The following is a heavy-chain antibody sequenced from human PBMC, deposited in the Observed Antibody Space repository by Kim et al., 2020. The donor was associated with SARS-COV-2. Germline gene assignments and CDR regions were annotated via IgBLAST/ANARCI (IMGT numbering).Heavy chain of an antibody. CDR2: ISSSSSYI. CDR3: ASGQYDFWSGYSRTWPEYFQH. J-gene: IGHJ1*01. Sequence: GGSLRLSCAASGFTFSSYSMNWVRQAPGKGLEWVSSISSSSSYIYYADSVKGRFTISRDNAKNSLYLQMNSLRAEDTAVYYCASGQYDFWSGYSRTWPEYFQHWGQGTLVTVSS. V-gene: IGHV3-21*01. CDR1: GFTFSSYS. D-gene: IGHD3-3*01.